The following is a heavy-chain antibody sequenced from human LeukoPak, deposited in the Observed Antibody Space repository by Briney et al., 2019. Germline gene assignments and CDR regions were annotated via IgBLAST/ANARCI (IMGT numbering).Heavy chain of an antibody. J-gene: IGHJ4*02. CDR2: ISYDGSNK. D-gene: IGHD3-10*01. V-gene: IGHV3-30*18. CDR3: AKVRYYYGSGSYQTNFDY. Sequence: GGSLRLSCAASGFTFSSYEMNWVRQAPGKGLEWVAVISYDGSNKYYADSVKGRFTISRDNSKNTLYLQMNSLRAEDTAVYYCAKVRYYYGSGSYQTNFDYWGQGTLVTVSS. CDR1: GFTFSSYE.